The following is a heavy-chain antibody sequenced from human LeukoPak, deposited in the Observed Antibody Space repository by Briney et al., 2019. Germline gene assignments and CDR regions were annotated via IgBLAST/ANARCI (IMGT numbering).Heavy chain of an antibody. CDR1: GFTFSSYE. D-gene: IGHD3-9*01. CDR3: ASEARVRYFDWLSD. V-gene: IGHV3-48*03. CDR2: ISSSGSTI. J-gene: IGHJ4*02. Sequence: GGSLRLSCAASGFTFSSYEMNWVRQAPGKGLEWVSYISSSGSTIYYADSVKGRFTISRDNAKNSLYLQMNSLRAEDTAVYYCASEARVRYFDWLSDRGQGTLVTVSS.